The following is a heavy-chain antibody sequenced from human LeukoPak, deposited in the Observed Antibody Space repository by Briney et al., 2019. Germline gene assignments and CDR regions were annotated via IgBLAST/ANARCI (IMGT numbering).Heavy chain of an antibody. Sequence: TGGSLRLSCAASGFTFSSYAMSWVRQAPGKGLEWVSAISGSGGSTYYADSVKGRFTISRDNSKNTLYLQMNSLRAEDTAVYYCAGWTYYYDSSGYNGDYWGQGTLVTVSS. CDR1: GFTFSSYA. J-gene: IGHJ4*02. CDR2: ISGSGGST. D-gene: IGHD3-22*01. V-gene: IGHV3-23*01. CDR3: AGWTYYYDSSGYNGDY.